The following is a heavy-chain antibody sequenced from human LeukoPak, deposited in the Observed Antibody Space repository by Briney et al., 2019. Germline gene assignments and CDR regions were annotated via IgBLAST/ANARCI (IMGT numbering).Heavy chain of an antibody. CDR3: ARLVVAVAGTGDY. CDR1: GGSISSGGYY. CDR2: IYHSGST. Sequence: PSETLSLTCTVSGGSISSGGYYWSWIRQPPGKGLEWIGYIYHSGSTYYNPSLKSRVTISVDRSKNQFSLKLSSVTAADTAVYYCARLVVAVAGTGDYWGQGTLVTVSS. V-gene: IGHV4-30-2*01. D-gene: IGHD6-19*01. J-gene: IGHJ4*02.